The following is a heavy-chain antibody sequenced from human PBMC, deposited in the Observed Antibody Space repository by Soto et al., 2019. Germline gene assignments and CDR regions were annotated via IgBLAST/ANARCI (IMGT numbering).Heavy chain of an antibody. CDR2: INPSGGST. J-gene: IGHJ5*02. CDR3: ARDYYGSGSYYYAPNWFDP. CDR1: GYTFTRDY. D-gene: IGHD3-10*01. Sequence: APVKVSCKASGYTFTRDYMHWGRLTPGQGLEWMGIINPSGGSTSYAQKFQGRVTMTRDTSTSTVYMELSSLRSEDTAVYYCARDYYGSGSYYYAPNWFDPWGQGTLVTVSS. V-gene: IGHV1-46*03.